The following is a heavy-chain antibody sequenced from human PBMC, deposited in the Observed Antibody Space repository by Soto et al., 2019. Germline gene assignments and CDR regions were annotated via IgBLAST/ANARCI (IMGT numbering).Heavy chain of an antibody. CDR2: IIPTFGTP. D-gene: IGHD1-26*01. CDR3: ASERSAQYFDF. J-gene: IGHJ4*02. V-gene: IGHV1-69*06. Sequence: QVQLVQSGTVVQRRGSSVKVSCQASGGTFSSHGMAWVRQAPGQGLEWMGGIIPTFGTPTYAPKFQGRVTIIADKSTNTAYMELSSLRSEHTGVYYCASERSAQYFDFWGQGTLITVSS. CDR1: GGTFSSHG.